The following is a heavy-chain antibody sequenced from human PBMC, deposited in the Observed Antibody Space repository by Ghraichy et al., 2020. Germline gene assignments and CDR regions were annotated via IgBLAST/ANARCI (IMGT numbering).Heavy chain of an antibody. CDR3: ARIPTKYGSGSCYYGMDV. CDR2: IDWGDDK. CDR1: GFSLRTGGVC. Sequence: SGPTMVKPTQTLTLTCTFSGFSLRTGGVCVSWIRQPPGKALEWLALIDWGDDKYYSASLRTRLTISKDTSKHQVILTMTNMDPVDTATYYCARIPTKYGSGSCYYGMDVWGQGTTVTVSS. V-gene: IGHV2-70*01. J-gene: IGHJ6*02. D-gene: IGHD3-10*01.